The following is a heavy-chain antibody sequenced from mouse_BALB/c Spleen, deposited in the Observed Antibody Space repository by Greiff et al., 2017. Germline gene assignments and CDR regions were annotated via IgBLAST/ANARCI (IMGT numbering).Heavy chain of an antibody. D-gene: IGHD3-1*01. CDR2: ISSGGSYT. CDR1: GFTFSSYA. V-gene: IGHV5-9-3*01. Sequence: EVHLVESGGGLVKPGGSLKLSCAASGFTFSSYAMSWVRQTPEKRLEWVATISSGGSYTYYPDSVKGRFTISRDNAKNTMYLQMSSLRSEDTAMYYCARRSGGLYWYFDVWGAGTTVTVSS. J-gene: IGHJ1*01. CDR3: ARRSGGLYWYFDV.